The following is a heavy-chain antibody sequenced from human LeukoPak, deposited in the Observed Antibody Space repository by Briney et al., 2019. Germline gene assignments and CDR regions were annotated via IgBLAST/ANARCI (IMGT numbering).Heavy chain of an antibody. Sequence: ASVKVSCKTSGYTFTGYYMHWVRQAPGQGLEWMGWINPKTGGTSYAQKFQGRVTMTRGTSISTINMELSRLTSGDTAVYYCARATAENDHWGQGTLVTVSS. CDR1: GYTFTGYY. V-gene: IGHV1-2*02. D-gene: IGHD1-14*01. J-gene: IGHJ4*02. CDR2: INPKTGGT. CDR3: ARATAENDH.